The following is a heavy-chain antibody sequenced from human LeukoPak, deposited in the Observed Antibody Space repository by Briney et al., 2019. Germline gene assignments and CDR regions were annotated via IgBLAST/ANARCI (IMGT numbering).Heavy chain of an antibody. V-gene: IGHV1-8*03. CDR3: ARDRGYGSGYYFDY. CDR2: MNPNSGTT. J-gene: IGHJ4*02. Sequence: ASVKVSCKASGYTFTNYDINWVRQATGQGLEWMGWMNPNSGTTGYAQKFLGRVTITRSTSISTTYMELSSLRSEDTAVYYCARDRGYGSGYYFDYWGQGTLVTVSS. CDR1: GYTFTNYD. D-gene: IGHD3-10*01.